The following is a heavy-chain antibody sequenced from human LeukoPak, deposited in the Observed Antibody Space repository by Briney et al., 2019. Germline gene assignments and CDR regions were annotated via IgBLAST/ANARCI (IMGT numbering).Heavy chain of an antibody. D-gene: IGHD6-19*01. CDR3: ARVREAVAGRGIDY. CDR2: INAGNGNT. CDR1: GYTFTSYA. J-gene: IGHJ4*02. V-gene: IGHV1-3*01. Sequence: GASVEVSCKASGYTFTSYAMHWVRQAPGQRLEWMGWINAGNGNTKYSQKFQGRVTITRDTSASTAYMELSSLRSEDTAVYYCARVREAVAGRGIDYWGQGTLVTVSS.